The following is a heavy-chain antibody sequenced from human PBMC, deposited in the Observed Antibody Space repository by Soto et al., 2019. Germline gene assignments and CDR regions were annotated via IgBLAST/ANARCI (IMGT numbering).Heavy chain of an antibody. J-gene: IGHJ6*02. CDR1: GGTFSTYA. CDR2: IIPIVGAP. V-gene: IGHV1-69*01. D-gene: IGHD5-12*01. CDR3: ARASKSGYDYYYGLDA. Sequence: QVQLVQSGAEVKKPGSSVKVSCKASGGTFSTYAISWVRQAPGHGLDWMGGIIPIVGAPNYAQKFQGRVTIAAAQSTSTAYLEMSSLNSDATAVFYCARASKSGYDYYYGLDAWVQGTTVTVSS.